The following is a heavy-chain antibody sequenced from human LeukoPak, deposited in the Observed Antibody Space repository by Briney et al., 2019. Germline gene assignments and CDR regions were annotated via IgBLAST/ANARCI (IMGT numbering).Heavy chain of an antibody. D-gene: IGHD2/OR15-2a*01. CDR3: GRELHSNFDY. J-gene: IGHJ4*02. CDR2: IDPSGGST. CDR1: GYTFTKYY. Sequence: ASVKVSCKASGYTFTKYYMHWVRQAPGQGLEWMGIIDPSGGSTSYAQTFQGRVTMTRDTSTSTFYMELSSLRSEDTAVYYCGRELHSNFDYWGQGTLVTVSS. V-gene: IGHV1-46*01.